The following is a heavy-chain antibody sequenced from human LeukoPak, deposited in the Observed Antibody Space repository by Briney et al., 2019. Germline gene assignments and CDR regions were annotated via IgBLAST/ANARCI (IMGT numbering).Heavy chain of an antibody. V-gene: IGHV3-72*01. CDR1: GFTLSDHY. J-gene: IGHJ4*02. D-gene: IGHD3-3*01. CDR3: ARASGNSTIRYYFDN. Sequence: AGGSLRLSCAASGFTLSDHYMDWLRRAPGKGLEWVGRTRNKANSYTTEYAASVKGRFTVSRDASKNSLHLQMNSLKTEDTAVYYCARASGNSTIRYYFDNWSQGTLVTLSS. CDR2: TRNKANSYTT.